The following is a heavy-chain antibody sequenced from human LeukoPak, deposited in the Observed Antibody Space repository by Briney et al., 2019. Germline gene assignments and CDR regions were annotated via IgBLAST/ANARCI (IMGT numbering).Heavy chain of an antibody. CDR1: GYSFTSSW. D-gene: IGHD3-10*01. V-gene: IGHV5-51*01. Sequence: GESLKISCQASGYSFTSSWIGWARQMPGKGLEWMAIINPGDSDTRYSPSFQGQVTISADKSISTVYLQWGSLKASDSAMYYCARQPGAGWFDPWGQGTLVTVSS. CDR2: INPGDSDT. J-gene: IGHJ5*02. CDR3: ARQPGAGWFDP.